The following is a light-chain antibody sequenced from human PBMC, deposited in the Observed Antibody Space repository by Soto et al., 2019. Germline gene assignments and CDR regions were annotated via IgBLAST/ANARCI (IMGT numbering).Light chain of an antibody. Sequence: EIVLTQSPATLSLSPGERATLSCRASQSVSSYLAWYQQKPGQAPRLLFYDASNRVTGIPARFSGSGSGTDFTLTISSLEPEDFAVYYCQQRSNWPLFTFGPGTKVDIK. CDR2: DAS. CDR3: QQRSNWPLFT. CDR1: QSVSSY. V-gene: IGKV3-11*01. J-gene: IGKJ3*01.